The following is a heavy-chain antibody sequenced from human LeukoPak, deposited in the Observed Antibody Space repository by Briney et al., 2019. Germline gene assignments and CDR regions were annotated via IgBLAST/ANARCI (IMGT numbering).Heavy chain of an antibody. CDR3: ARLRYSGSDTQSFDY. Sequence: GESRKSSFQGSGYRFTYYWIAWVRQMPGKGLEWMGIVYPSNSETRYSPSFQGQVTISADKSINTGYLQWSSLKASDTAMYFCARLRYSGSDTQSFDYWGQGTLVSVSS. D-gene: IGHD5-12*01. CDR1: GYRFTYYW. CDR2: VYPSNSET. V-gene: IGHV5-51*01. J-gene: IGHJ4*02.